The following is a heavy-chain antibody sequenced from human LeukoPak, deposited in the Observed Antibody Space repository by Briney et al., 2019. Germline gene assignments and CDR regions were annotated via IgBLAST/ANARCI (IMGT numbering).Heavy chain of an antibody. CDR1: GFTFSSSG. V-gene: IGHV3-30*02. CDR3: AELGITMIGGV. J-gene: IGHJ6*04. Sequence: SGGSLRLSCAASGFTFSSSGMHWVRQAPGKGLEWVTFIRYDENNKYYADSVKGRFTISRDNSKNSLYLQMNSLRAEDTAVYYCAELGITMIGGVWGKGTTVSISS. D-gene: IGHD3-10*02. CDR2: IRYDENNK.